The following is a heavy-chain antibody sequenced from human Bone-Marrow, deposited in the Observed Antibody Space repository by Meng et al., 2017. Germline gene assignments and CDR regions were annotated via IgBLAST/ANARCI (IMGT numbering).Heavy chain of an antibody. Sequence: QVQRVKSGAEVKKPGASVKVSCKASGYTFTSYDINWVRQATGQGLEWMGWMDPNSGNTGYAQKFQGRVTLTRNTSISTAYMELSSLRSEGTAVYYCARGSNWFDPWGQGTLVTVSS. CDR1: GYTFTSYD. CDR2: MDPNSGNT. V-gene: IGHV1-8*01. J-gene: IGHJ5*02. CDR3: ARGSNWFDP.